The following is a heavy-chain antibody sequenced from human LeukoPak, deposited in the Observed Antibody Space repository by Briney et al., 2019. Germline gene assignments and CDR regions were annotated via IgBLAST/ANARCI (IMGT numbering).Heavy chain of an antibody. CDR3: ARRRLNWGAFDI. CDR1: GGSISSYY. CDR2: TYYSGST. V-gene: IGHV4-59*08. D-gene: IGHD7-27*01. J-gene: IGHJ3*02. Sequence: SETLSLTCTVSGGSISSYYWSWIRQPPGRGLEWIGYTYYSGSTNYNPSLKSRVAISGDMSKNQFSLKLSSVTAADTAVYYCARRRLNWGAFDIWGQGTMVTVSS.